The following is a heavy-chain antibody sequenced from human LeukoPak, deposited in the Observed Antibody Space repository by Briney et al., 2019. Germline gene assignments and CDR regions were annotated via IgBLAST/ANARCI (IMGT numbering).Heavy chain of an antibody. CDR2: INPNNGAT. J-gene: IGHJ4*02. V-gene: IGHV1-2*02. CDR3: ARVTIGSSWLPGLTYDY. D-gene: IGHD6-13*01. Sequence: ASVRVSCKTSGYPFTAYYVHWVRQAPGQGLEWVGWINPNNGATNYAQKFQGRVTMTRDTSISTAYMELSRLRSDDTAVYYCARVTIGSSWLPGLTYDYWGQGALVTVSS. CDR1: GYPFTAYY.